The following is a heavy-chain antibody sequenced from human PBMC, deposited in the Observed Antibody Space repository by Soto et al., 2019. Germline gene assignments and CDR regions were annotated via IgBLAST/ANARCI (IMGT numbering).Heavy chain of an antibody. V-gene: IGHV1-69*01. CDR3: ARGRLGIVVLPAAIVRAFDP. CDR1: GGTFSSYA. J-gene: IGHJ5*02. Sequence: QVQLVQSGAEVKKPGSSVKVSCKASGGTFSSYAISWVRQAPGQGLEWMGGIIPIFGTANYAQKFQGRVTITADESTNTAYMELSSLRSEDTAVYYFARGRLGIVVLPAAIVRAFDPWGQGTLVTVSS. D-gene: IGHD2-2*01. CDR2: IIPIFGTA.